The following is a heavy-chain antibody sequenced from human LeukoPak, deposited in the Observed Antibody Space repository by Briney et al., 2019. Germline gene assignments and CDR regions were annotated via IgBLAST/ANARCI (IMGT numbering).Heavy chain of an antibody. CDR3: ARDTVINPGFDP. Sequence: PSETLSLTCTVSGGSISTSSYFWGWIRQPPGKGLEWIGSIYYRGNTYFNSSLKSRVTISVDTSKNQFSLKLTSVTAADTAVYYCARDTVINPGFDPWGQGTLVIVSS. V-gene: IGHV4-39*07. D-gene: IGHD4-17*01. CDR2: IYYRGNT. J-gene: IGHJ5*02. CDR1: GGSISTSSYF.